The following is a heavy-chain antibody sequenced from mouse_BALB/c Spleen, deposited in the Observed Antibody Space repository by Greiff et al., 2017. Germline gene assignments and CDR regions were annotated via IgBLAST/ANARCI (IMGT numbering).Heavy chain of an antibody. J-gene: IGHJ4*01. CDR3: TRDRSDGVYAMDY. Sequence: DVKLVESGGGLVQPGGSMKLSCVASGFTFSNYWMNWVRQSPEKGLEWVAEIRLKSNNYATHYAESVKGRFTISRDDSKSSVYLQMNNLRAEDTGIYYCTRDRSDGVYAMDYWGQGTSVTVSS. V-gene: IGHV6-6*02. CDR2: IRLKSNNYAT. CDR1: GFTFSNYW. D-gene: IGHD2-14*01.